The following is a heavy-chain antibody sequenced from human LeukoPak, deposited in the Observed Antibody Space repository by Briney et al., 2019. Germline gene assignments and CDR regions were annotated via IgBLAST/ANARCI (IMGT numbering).Heavy chain of an antibody. CDR2: ISYDGSNK. Sequence: GGSLRLSCAASGFTSSSNVLHWVRQALGKGVWWVAVISYDGSNKYYADSVQGRFTISRDNSKNTLYLQMNSLRAEDTAVYYCAKAPSHCSSTSCYTGYYYYGMDVWGQGTTVTVSS. V-gene: IGHV3-30*18. CDR3: AKAPSHCSSTSCYTGYYYYGMDV. CDR1: GFTSSSNV. D-gene: IGHD2-2*02. J-gene: IGHJ6*02.